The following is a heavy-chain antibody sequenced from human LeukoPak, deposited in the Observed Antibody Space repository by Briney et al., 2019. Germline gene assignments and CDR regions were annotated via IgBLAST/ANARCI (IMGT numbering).Heavy chain of an antibody. J-gene: IGHJ6*02. CDR1: GGSISSYY. V-gene: IGHV4-59*01. D-gene: IGHD1-26*01. CDR3: ARSPIGSYYYYGMDV. CDR2: IYYSGST. Sequence: SETLSLTCTVSGGSISSYYWSWIRQPPGKGLEWIGYIYYSGSTNYNPSLKSRVTISVDTSKNQFSLKLSSVTAADTAVYYCARSPIGSYYYYGMDVWGQGTTVTVSS.